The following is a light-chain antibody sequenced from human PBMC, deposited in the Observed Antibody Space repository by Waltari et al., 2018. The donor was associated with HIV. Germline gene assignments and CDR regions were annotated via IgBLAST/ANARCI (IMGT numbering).Light chain of an antibody. CDR1: SSDVGGYDS. V-gene: IGLV2-11*01. Sequence: QSALTQPRSVSGSPGQSVTISCTGTSSDVGGYDSVSWYLQHPGKVPKLIIYEVINRASGVPDRFSGSKSGNTASLTSSGLQTEDEADYFCCSYAGTYTYVLFGGGTKLTVL. CDR3: CSYAGTYTYVL. J-gene: IGLJ3*02. CDR2: EVI.